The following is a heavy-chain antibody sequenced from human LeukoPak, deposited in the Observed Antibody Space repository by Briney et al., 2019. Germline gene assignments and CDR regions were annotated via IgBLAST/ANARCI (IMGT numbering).Heavy chain of an antibody. V-gene: IGHV3-23*01. Sequence: PGGSLRLSCAASGFTFSSYAMSWVRQAPGKGLEWVSAISGSGGSTYYADSVKGRFTISRDNSKNTLYLQINSLRAEDTAVYYCAGAQGAYYYYYYGMDVWGQGTTVTVS. CDR3: AGAQGAYYYYYYGMDV. CDR2: ISGSGGST. J-gene: IGHJ6*02. CDR1: GFTFSSYA.